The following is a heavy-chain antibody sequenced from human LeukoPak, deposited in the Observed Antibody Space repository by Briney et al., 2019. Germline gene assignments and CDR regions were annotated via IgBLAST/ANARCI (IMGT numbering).Heavy chain of an antibody. Sequence: GASVKVSCKASGYTFTSYGISWVRQAPGQGLERMGWISAYDGNTNYAQKLQGRVTMTTDTSTSTAYMELRSLRSDNTAVYYCARDRDSSGWYVYYYYGMDVWGQGTTVTVSS. CDR2: ISAYDGNT. CDR3: ARDRDSSGWYVYYYYGMDV. D-gene: IGHD6-19*01. J-gene: IGHJ6*02. V-gene: IGHV1-18*01. CDR1: GYTFTSYG.